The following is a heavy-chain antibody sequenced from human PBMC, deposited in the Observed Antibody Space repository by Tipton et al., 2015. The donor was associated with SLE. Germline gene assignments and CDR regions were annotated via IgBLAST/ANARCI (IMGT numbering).Heavy chain of an antibody. CDR1: GFTFSSYG. J-gene: IGHJ6*03. Sequence: SLRLSCAASGFTFSSYGMHWVRQAPGKGLEWVAFIRYDGSNKYYADSVKGRFTISRDNSKNTLYLQMNSLRAEDTAVYYCAKGGSRYYGSGSYRPGYMDVWGKGTTVTVSS. CDR2: IRYDGSNK. V-gene: IGHV3-30*02. D-gene: IGHD3-10*01. CDR3: AKGGSRYYGSGSYRPGYMDV.